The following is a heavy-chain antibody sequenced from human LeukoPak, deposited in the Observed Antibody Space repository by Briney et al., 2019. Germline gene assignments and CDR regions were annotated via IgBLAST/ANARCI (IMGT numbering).Heavy chain of an antibody. V-gene: IGHV3-53*01. Sequence: PGGSLRLSCAASGFTVSCNYMSWVRQAPGKGLEWVSVIYSGGSTYYADSVKGRFTISRDNSKNTLYLQMNSLRAEDTAVYYCARESYDSSGWEALVIWGQGTMVTVSS. CDR2: IYSGGST. CDR1: GFTVSCNY. J-gene: IGHJ3*02. CDR3: ARESYDSSGWEALVI. D-gene: IGHD3-22*01.